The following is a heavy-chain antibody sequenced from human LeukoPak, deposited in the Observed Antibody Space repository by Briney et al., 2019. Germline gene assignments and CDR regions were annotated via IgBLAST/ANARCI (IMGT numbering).Heavy chain of an antibody. CDR2: LSDGGGYT. D-gene: IGHD6-25*01. CDR3: TRGYSSAWEGFDY. CDR1: GFVFSNYA. V-gene: IGHV3-23*01. J-gene: IGHJ4*02. Sequence: QPGGSLRLSCAASGFVFSNYAMSWVRQAPGKGLEWVSGLSDGGGYTYNADSVKGRFTISRDNSKQTLYLQMHSLRDEDTAIYYCTRGYSSAWEGFDYWGQGTLVTVSS.